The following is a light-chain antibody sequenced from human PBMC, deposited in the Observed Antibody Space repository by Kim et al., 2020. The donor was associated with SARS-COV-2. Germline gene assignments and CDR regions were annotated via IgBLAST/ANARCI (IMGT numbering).Light chain of an antibody. CDR3: QHYNNWTPWT. CDR1: KSVNSN. J-gene: IGKJ1*01. Sequence: QGERGNHDRRASKSVNSNLAWYKQKPGQAPRLLISGASTRATGIPARLSGSGSGTDFTLTISSLQSEDFAVYYCQHYNNWTPWTFGQGTKVDIK. V-gene: IGKV3-15*01. CDR2: GAS.